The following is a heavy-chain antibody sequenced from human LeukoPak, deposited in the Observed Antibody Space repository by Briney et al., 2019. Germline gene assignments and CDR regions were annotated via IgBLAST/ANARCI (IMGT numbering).Heavy chain of an antibody. CDR3: AREVVPAAMDY. CDR1: GFTFSSYG. D-gene: IGHD2-2*01. Sequence: PGGSLRLSCAASGFTFSSYGMHWVRQAPGKGLEWVAVISYDGSNKYYADSVKGRFTISRDNSKNTLYLQMNSLRAEDTAVYYCAREVVPAAMDYWGQGTLVTVSS. V-gene: IGHV3-30*03. J-gene: IGHJ4*02. CDR2: ISYDGSNK.